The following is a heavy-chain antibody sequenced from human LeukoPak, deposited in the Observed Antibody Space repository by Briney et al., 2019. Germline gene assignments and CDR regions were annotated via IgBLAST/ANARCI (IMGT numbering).Heavy chain of an antibody. V-gene: IGHV3-30*02. CDR1: GFAFSSYG. CDR3: AKGRYDSWSGYSPFDY. CDR2: IRFDGSNK. J-gene: IGHJ4*02. Sequence: GGSLRLSCVASGFAFSSYGMHWVRQAPGKGLEWLTFIRFDGSNKYYAGSVKGRFTVSRDNPKNTLYLQMSSLRPEDTAVYYCAKGRYDSWSGYSPFDYWGQGTLVSVSS. D-gene: IGHD3-3*01.